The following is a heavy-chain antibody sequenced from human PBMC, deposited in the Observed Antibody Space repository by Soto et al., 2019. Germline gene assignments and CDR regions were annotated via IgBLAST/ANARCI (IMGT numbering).Heavy chain of an antibody. D-gene: IGHD3-10*01. CDR3: ARAPMVPTRSYFDS. CDR1: GGSIRNGDYY. J-gene: IGHJ4*02. V-gene: IGHV4-61*08. CDR2: VYYSGNT. Sequence: SETLSLTCTVSGGSIRNGDYYWGWIRQPPGKGLEWIGYVYYSGNTNYNPSLKSRVSISVDTSKNQFSLNLTSVTAAYTAVYYCARAPMVPTRSYFDSWGQGSPVTVSS.